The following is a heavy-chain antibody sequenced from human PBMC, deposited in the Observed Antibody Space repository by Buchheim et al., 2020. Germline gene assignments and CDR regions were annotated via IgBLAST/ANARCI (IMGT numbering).Heavy chain of an antibody. CDR1: GGTFSSYT. D-gene: IGHD5-12*01. V-gene: IGHV1-69*02. J-gene: IGHJ6*02. CDR2: IIPILGIA. Sequence: QVQLVQSGAEVKKPGSSVKVSCKASGGTFSSYTISWVRQAPGQGLEWMGRIIPILGIANYAQKFQGRVTITADKSTSTAYMELSSLRSEDTAVYYCARLVATRAYYYYYGMDVWGQGTT. CDR3: ARLVATRAYYYYYGMDV.